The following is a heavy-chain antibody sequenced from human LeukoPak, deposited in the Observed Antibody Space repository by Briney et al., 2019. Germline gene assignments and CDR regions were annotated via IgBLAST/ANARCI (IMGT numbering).Heavy chain of an antibody. Sequence: PGGSLRLSCEASGFTFSTYWMSWVRQAPGKGPECVANIKPDGSGKYYVDSMKGRFTISRDNAKNSLYLQMNNLRAEDTAVYYCARDGTLAYCGGDCYSDAFDIWGQGTTVTVSS. CDR3: ARDGTLAYCGGDCYSDAFDI. V-gene: IGHV3-7*01. CDR1: GFTFSTYW. J-gene: IGHJ3*02. CDR2: IKPDGSGK. D-gene: IGHD2-21*02.